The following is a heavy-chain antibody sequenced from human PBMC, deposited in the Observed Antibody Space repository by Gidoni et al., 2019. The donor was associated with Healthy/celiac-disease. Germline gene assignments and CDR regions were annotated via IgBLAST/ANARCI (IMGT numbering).Heavy chain of an antibody. Sequence: QVQLVESGGGLVKPGGSLRLSCADSGFPFSDYYMSWIRQAPGKGLEWVSYISSSSSYTNYADSVKGRFTISRDNAKNSLYLQMNSLRAEDTAVYYCARSLTVTTFADYWGQGTLVTVSS. CDR2: ISSSSSYT. D-gene: IGHD4-17*01. J-gene: IGHJ4*02. CDR3: ARSLTVTTFADY. V-gene: IGHV3-11*05. CDR1: GFPFSDYY.